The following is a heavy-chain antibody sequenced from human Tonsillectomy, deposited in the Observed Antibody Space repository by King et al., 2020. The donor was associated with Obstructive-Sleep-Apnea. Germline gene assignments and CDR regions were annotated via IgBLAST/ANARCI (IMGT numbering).Heavy chain of an antibody. CDR2: IYHSGST. Sequence: QLQESGPGLVKPSETLSLTCTVSGYSISSGYYWGWLRQPPGKGLEWIGSIYHSGSTYYNPSLKSRVTISVDTSKNQFSLKLSSVTAADTAVYYCASPGWPSENWFDPWGQGTLVTVSS. CDR1: GYSISSGYY. D-gene: IGHD2-15*01. CDR3: ASPGWPSENWFDP. J-gene: IGHJ5*02. V-gene: IGHV4-38-2*02.